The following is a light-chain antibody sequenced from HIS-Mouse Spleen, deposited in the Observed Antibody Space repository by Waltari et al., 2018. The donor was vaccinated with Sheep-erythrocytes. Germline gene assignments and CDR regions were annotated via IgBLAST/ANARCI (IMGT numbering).Light chain of an antibody. CDR1: QSISSW. V-gene: IGKV1-5*03. CDR2: KAS. CDR3: QQYNSYSPVYT. J-gene: IGKJ2*01. Sequence: DIQMTQSPSTLSASVGDRVTITCRASQSISSWLAWYQQKPGKAPKLLIYKASSLESGVPSRFSGSGSWTEFTLTISSLQPDDFATYYCQQYNSYSPVYTFGQGTKLEIK.